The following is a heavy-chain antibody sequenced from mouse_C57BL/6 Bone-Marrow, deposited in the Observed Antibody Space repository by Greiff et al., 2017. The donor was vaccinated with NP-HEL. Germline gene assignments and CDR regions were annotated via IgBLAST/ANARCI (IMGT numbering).Heavy chain of an antibody. CDR1: GFTFSDYG. CDR2: ISSGSSTI. CDR3: AKDGNPYYYAMDY. J-gene: IGHJ4*01. D-gene: IGHD2-1*01. Sequence: EVMLVESGGGLVKPGGSLKLSCAASGFTFSDYGMHWVRQAPEKGLEGVAYISSGSSTIYYADTVKGRFTISRDNAKNTLFLQMTSLRSEDTAMYYCAKDGNPYYYAMDYWGQGTSVTVSS. V-gene: IGHV5-17*01.